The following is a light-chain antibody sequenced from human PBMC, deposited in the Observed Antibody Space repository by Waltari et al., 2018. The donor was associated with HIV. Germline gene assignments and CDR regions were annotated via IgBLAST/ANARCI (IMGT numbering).Light chain of an antibody. Sequence: EIVLTQSPATLSLSPGERATLSCRASQTVVSFLAWYHQKPGQAPRLLIYDASNRATGIPARFSGSGSGTDFTLTISSLEPEDFAVYYCQQRSDWPLTFGGGTKVEIK. CDR2: DAS. CDR1: QTVVSF. J-gene: IGKJ4*01. V-gene: IGKV3-11*01. CDR3: QQRSDWPLT.